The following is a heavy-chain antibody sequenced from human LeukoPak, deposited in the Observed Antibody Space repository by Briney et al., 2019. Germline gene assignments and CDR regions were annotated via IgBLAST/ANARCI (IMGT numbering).Heavy chain of an antibody. CDR1: GFTFGDYC. V-gene: IGHV3-20*04. J-gene: IGHJ3*02. CDR3: ARGIAGREVLHAFAN. Sequence: GGSLRLSCAASGFTFGDYCMTWVRQAPGKGLEWVSGINYSGGMTGYADSVEGRFTISRDNAKNSLYLQMNSLRGEDTATYYCARGIAGREVLHAFANWVQGTMVTVSS. CDR2: INYSGGMT. D-gene: IGHD6-13*01.